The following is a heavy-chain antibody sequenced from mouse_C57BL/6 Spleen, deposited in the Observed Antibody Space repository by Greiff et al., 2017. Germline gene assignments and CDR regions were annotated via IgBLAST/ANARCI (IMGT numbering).Heavy chain of an antibody. D-gene: IGHD1-1*01. Sequence: QVTLKESGPGILQSSQTLSLTCSFSGFSLSTSGMGVSWIRQPSGKGLEWLAHIYWDDDKRYNPSLKRRLTISKDTSRNQVFLKITSVDTADTATYYCARIITTVVSYYAMDYWGQGTSVTVSS. CDR1: GFSLSTSGMG. CDR3: ARIITTVVSYYAMDY. J-gene: IGHJ4*01. V-gene: IGHV8-12*01. CDR2: IYWDDDK.